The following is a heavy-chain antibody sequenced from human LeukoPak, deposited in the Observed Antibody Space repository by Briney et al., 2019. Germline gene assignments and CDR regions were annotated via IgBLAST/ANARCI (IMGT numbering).Heavy chain of an antibody. J-gene: IGHJ6*02. V-gene: IGHV3-49*03. Sequence: GGSLRLSCSVSGFKFADYDMSWLRQAPGKGLEWVGFIRNTVYGGTIKYAAAVKGRFTISRDDSKSIAYLQMDSLQSEDTAVYFCSRSTWRYTMDVWGQGTTVTVSS. D-gene: IGHD5-24*01. CDR1: GFKFADYD. CDR2: IRNTVYGGTI. CDR3: SRSTWRYTMDV.